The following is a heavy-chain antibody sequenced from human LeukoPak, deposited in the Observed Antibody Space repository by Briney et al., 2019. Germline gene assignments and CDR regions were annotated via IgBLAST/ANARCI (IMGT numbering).Heavy chain of an antibody. Sequence: PGGSLRLSCAASGLTFSAYWGNWARQAPGKGLEWVANIEQDGSEKNYVDSVKGRFTISRDNGANSLYLQMNNLRVEDTGVYYCVGGIGWLPDYWGQGTLVTVSS. CDR2: IEQDGSEK. V-gene: IGHV3-7*04. J-gene: IGHJ4*02. CDR3: VGGIGWLPDY. CDR1: GLTFSAYW. D-gene: IGHD6-19*01.